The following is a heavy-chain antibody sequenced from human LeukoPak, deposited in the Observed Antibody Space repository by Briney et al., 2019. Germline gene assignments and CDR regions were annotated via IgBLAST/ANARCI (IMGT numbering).Heavy chain of an antibody. CDR3: ARGPPGGQFDP. Sequence: SETQSLTCTVSSDSISMCYTTWLRQPPGKGLEWVGYIYYSGSTNYNPSLKSRVTISVDTSNNQFSLKLSSVTAADTAVYYCARGPPGGQFDPWGQGTLVTVSS. CDR1: SDSISMCY. J-gene: IGHJ5*02. V-gene: IGHV4-59*01. CDR2: IYYSGST. D-gene: IGHD3-10*01.